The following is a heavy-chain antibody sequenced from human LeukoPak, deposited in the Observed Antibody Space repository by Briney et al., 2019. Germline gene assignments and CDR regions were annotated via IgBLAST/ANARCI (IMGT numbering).Heavy chain of an antibody. CDR3: ARDRTGMFDY. J-gene: IGHJ4*02. D-gene: IGHD6-13*01. CDR2: ISSSSSYI. Sequence: GGSLRLSCAASGFTVSSNYMNWVRQAPGKGLEWVSSISSSSSYIYYADSVKGRFTISRDNAKNSLYLQMNSLRAEDTAVYYCARDRTGMFDYWGQGTLVTVSS. V-gene: IGHV3-21*01. CDR1: GFTVSSNY.